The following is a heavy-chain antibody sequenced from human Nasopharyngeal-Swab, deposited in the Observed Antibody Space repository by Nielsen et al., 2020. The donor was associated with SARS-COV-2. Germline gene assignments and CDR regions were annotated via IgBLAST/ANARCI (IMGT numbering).Heavy chain of an antibody. V-gene: IGHV3-23*01. CDR1: GFTFSSYA. J-gene: IGHJ3*02. Sequence: ALKISCAASGFTFSSYAMTWVRQAPGKGLEWVSVVTGSGYGTDYADSVKGRFTISRDNAKNTLYLQMNSLRAEDTAVYYCARKDVFAYGVDAFDIWGQGTMVTVSS. CDR2: VTGSGYGT. D-gene: IGHD3-10*01. CDR3: ARKDVFAYGVDAFDI.